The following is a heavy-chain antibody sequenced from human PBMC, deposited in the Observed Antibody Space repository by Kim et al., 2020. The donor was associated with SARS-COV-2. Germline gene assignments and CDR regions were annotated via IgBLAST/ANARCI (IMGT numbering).Heavy chain of an antibody. V-gene: IGHV4-39*01. Sequence: PSLKSRVTISVDTSKNQFSLKLSSVTAADTALYYCARHRGYSSSWYWFDSWGQGTLVTVSS. CDR3: ARHRGYSSSWYWFDS. J-gene: IGHJ5*01. D-gene: IGHD6-13*01.